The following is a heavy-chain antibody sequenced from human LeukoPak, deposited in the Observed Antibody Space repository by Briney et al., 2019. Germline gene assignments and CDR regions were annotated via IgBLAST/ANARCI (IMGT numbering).Heavy chain of an antibody. J-gene: IGHJ4*02. Sequence: SETLSLTCTVSGGSISSSSYYWGWIRQPPGKGLEWIGSIYYSGSTYYNPSLKSRVTISVDTSKNQFSLKLSSVTAADTAVYYCASGGYSYGTLYWGQGTLVTVSS. CDR2: IYYSGST. CDR3: ASGGYSYGTLY. D-gene: IGHD5-18*01. V-gene: IGHV4-39*07. CDR1: GGSISSSSYY.